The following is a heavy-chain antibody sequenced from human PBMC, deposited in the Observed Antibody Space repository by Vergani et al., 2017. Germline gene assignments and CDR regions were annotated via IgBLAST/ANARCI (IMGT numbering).Heavy chain of an antibody. J-gene: IGHJ4*02. Sequence: EVQLVESGGGLVKPGGSLRLSCAASGFTFSSYSMNWVRQAPGKGLEWVSSISSSSSYIYYADSVKGRFTISRDNAKNSLYLQMNSLRDEDTAVYYCARDPWDYYDSSGYQTKFDYWGQGTLVTVSS. CDR2: ISSSSSYI. V-gene: IGHV3-21*01. D-gene: IGHD3-22*01. CDR1: GFTFSSYS. CDR3: ARDPWDYYDSSGYQTKFDY.